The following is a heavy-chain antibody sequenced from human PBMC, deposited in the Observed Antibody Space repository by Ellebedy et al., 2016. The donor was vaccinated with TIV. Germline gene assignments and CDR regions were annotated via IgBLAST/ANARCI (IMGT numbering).Heavy chain of an antibody. D-gene: IGHD3-16*01. CDR1: GFTFSGYW. CDR3: VREASIGGTVFFDH. V-gene: IGHV3-33*08. CDR2: IWYDESNE. Sequence: GESLKISCAASGFTFSGYWMHWVRQAPGKGLEWVAVIWYDESNEYYADSVKGRFTISRDDAKNMLYLDMRHLRDEDTAVYYCVREASIGGTVFFDHWGQGVMVTVSS. J-gene: IGHJ4*02.